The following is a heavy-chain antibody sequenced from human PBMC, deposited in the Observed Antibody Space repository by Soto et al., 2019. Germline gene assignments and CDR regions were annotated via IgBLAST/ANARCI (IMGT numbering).Heavy chain of an antibody. Sequence: QVQLVQSGAEMKKPGSSVKVSCQSSGGTFNTYAMNWVRQAPGQGPEWMGDISPMFGAANYAPKFQGRVTIAADESTGTSYRQLSSLTSEDTDLYFCAREVQVHTPAFVYWGQGTLVTVSS. D-gene: IGHD3-10*01. CDR1: GGTFNTYA. J-gene: IGHJ4*02. CDR3: AREVQVHTPAFVY. CDR2: ISPMFGAA. V-gene: IGHV1-69*19.